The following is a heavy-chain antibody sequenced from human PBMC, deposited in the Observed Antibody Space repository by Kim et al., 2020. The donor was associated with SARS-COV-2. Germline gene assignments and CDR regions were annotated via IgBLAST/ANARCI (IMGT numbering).Heavy chain of an antibody. CDR3: IIACSSTICYPN. V-gene: IGHV3-15*01. J-gene: IGHJ4*02. D-gene: IGHD2-2*01. Sequence: DHAAPVKGRFSISSDVSKNTLYLQMDSLKIEDTAVYYCIIACSSTICYPNWGQGTLVTVSS.